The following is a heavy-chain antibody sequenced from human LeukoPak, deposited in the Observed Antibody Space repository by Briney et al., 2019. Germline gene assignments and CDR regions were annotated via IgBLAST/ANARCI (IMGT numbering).Heavy chain of an antibody. CDR1: GFTFSNAW. J-gene: IGHJ4*02. D-gene: IGHD3-22*01. CDR3: TTASGFTTYYYDSSGYPDY. Sequence: GGSLRLSCAASGFTFSNAWMSWVRQAPGKGLEWVGRIKSKTDGATTDYAAPVKGRFTISRDDSKNTLYLQMNSLKTEDTAVYYCTTASGFTTYYYDSSGYPDYWGQGTLVTVSS. V-gene: IGHV3-15*01. CDR2: IKSKTDGATT.